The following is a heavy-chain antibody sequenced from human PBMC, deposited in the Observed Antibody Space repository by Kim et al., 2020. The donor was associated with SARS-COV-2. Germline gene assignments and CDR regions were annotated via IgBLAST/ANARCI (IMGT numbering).Heavy chain of an antibody. CDR3: AKDRSPGTATTYGMDV. V-gene: IGHV3-9*01. Sequence: SVKGRFTISRDNAKNSLYLQMNSLRAEDTALYYCAKDRSPGTATTYGMDVWGQGTTVTVSS. J-gene: IGHJ6*02. D-gene: IGHD5-18*01.